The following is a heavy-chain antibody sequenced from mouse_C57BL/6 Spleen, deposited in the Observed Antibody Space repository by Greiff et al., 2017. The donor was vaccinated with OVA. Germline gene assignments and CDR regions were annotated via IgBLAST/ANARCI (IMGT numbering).Heavy chain of an antibody. V-gene: IGHV1-69*01. CDR2: IDPSDSYT. D-gene: IGHD4-1*02. CDR1: GYTFTSYW. Sequence: QVHVKQPGAELVMPGASVKLSCKASGYTFTSYWMHWVKQRPGQGLEWIGEIDPSDSYTNYNQKFKGKSTLTVDKSSSTAYMQLSSLTSEDSAVYYCARPPTGTEAWFAYWGQGTLVTVSA. CDR3: ARPPTGTEAWFAY. J-gene: IGHJ3*01.